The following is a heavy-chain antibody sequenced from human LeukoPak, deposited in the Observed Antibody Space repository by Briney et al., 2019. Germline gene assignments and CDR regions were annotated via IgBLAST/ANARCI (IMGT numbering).Heavy chain of an antibody. J-gene: IGHJ5*02. CDR3: VRQMIRFWFDP. CDR2: INQDGSEK. CDR1: RFNFSSYW. D-gene: IGHD3-16*01. V-gene: IGHV3-7*01. Sequence: GGSLRLSCAASRFNFSSYWMSWVRQAPGKGLEWVANINQDGSEKFYADSVKGRFTISRDNANNSMFLQMNSLRAEDTAVYYCVRQMIRFWFDPWGQGTQVTVSS.